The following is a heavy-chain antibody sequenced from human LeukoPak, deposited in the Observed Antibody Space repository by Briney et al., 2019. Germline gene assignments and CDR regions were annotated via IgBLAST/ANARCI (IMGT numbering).Heavy chain of an antibody. CDR1: GFTVSSNY. V-gene: IGHV3-66*01. Sequence: GGSLRLSRAASGFTVSSNYMSWVRQAPGKGLEWVSVIYSGGSTYYGDSVKGRFTISRDKSKNTLYLQMNSLRAEDTAVYYCARDKSVSDWYFDLWGRGTLVTVSS. J-gene: IGHJ2*01. D-gene: IGHD5/OR15-5a*01. CDR2: IYSGGST. CDR3: ARDKSVSDWYFDL.